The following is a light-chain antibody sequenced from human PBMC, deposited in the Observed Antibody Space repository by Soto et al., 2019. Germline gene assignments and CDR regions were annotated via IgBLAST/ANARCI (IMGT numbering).Light chain of an antibody. J-gene: IGLJ1*01. V-gene: IGLV2-14*02. CDR2: EGT. CDR3: ASSTSDSLYV. CDR1: NSDVGTHNL. Sequence: QSALTQPASVSGSPGQSITISCTGTNSDVGTHNLVSWYQQHPGKAPKLIIYEGTKRPSGVSNRFSGSKSGNTASLTISALLAEDEADYFCASSTSDSLYVFGTGTKVTVL.